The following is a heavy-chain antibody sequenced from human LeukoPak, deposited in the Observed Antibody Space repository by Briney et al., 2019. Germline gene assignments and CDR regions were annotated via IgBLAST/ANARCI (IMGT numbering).Heavy chain of an antibody. J-gene: IGHJ4*02. CDR2: ISGSGGST. D-gene: IGHD3-22*01. CDR3: AKVMFEPDYYDSSGYYFQGDPPPRTLLDTYYFDY. CDR1: GFTFSSYG. Sequence: PGGSLRLSCAASGFTFSSYGMSWVRQAPGKGLEWVSAISGSGGSTYYADSVKGRFTISRDNSKNTLYLQMNSLRAEDTAVYYCAKVMFEPDYYDSSGYYFQGDPPPRTLLDTYYFDYWGQGTLVTVSS. V-gene: IGHV3-23*01.